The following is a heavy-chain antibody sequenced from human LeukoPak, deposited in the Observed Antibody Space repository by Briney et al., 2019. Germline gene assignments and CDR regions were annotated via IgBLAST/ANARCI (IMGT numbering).Heavy chain of an antibody. CDR1: GGTLSSYA. D-gene: IGHD6-13*01. J-gene: IGHJ4*02. CDR2: INPSGGST. CDR3: ARDQEEAALSY. V-gene: IGHV1-46*01. Sequence: ASVKVSCKASGGTLSSYAISWVRQAPGQGLEWMGIINPSGGSTSYAQKFQGRVTMTRDTSTSTVYMELSSLRSEDTAVYYCARDQEEAALSYWGQGTLVTVSS.